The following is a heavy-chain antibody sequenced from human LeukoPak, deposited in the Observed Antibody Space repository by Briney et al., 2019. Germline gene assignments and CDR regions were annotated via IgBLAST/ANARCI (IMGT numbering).Heavy chain of an antibody. CDR1: GFTVSSNY. CDR2: ISGSGGST. Sequence: QAGGSLRLSCAASGFTVSSNYMSWVRQAPGKGLEWVSSISGSGGSTHYTDAVKGRFTISRDNSKNTLYLQMNTLRAEDTAGYFCAKWGEITVVRGVIVTQRGGYFDDWGQGTLVTVSS. CDR3: AKWGEITVVRGVIVTQRGGYFDD. D-gene: IGHD3-10*01. J-gene: IGHJ4*03. V-gene: IGHV3-23*01.